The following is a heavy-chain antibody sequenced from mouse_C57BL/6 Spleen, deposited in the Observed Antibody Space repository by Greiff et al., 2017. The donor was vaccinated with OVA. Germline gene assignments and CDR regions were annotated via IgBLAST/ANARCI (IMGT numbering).Heavy chain of an antibody. CDR1: GFSLTSYA. CDR3: ARESLTTVGYAMDY. V-gene: IGHV2-9-1*01. CDR2: IWTGGGT. J-gene: IGHJ4*01. Sequence: VQLVESGPGLVAPSQSLSITCTVSGFSLTSYAISWVRQPPGKGLEWLGVIWTGGGTNYNSALKSRLSISKDNSKSQVFLKMNSLQTDDTARYYCARESLTTVGYAMDYWGQGTSVTVSS. D-gene: IGHD1-1*01.